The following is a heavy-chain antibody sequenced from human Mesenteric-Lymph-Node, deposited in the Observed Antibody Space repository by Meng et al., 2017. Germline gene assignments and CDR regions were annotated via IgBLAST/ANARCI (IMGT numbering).Heavy chain of an antibody. D-gene: IGHD5-24*01. Sequence: GSLRLSCAVSGFSVSSDYYWGWIRQPPGKGLEWIGSMLHTGSGYYNPSLKSRVTISVDTSKNHLSLNLSSVTAADTAVYYCARDRRDGYNRYYFDYWGQGTLVTVSS. J-gene: IGHJ4*02. CDR3: ARDRRDGYNRYYFDY. CDR2: MLHTGSG. CDR1: GFSVSSDYY. V-gene: IGHV4-38-2*02.